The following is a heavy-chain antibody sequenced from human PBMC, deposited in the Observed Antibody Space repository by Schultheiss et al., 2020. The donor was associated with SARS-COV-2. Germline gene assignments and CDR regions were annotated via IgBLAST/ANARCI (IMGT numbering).Heavy chain of an antibody. CDR3: AKDGFYDILTGYYFGIHFDY. D-gene: IGHD3-9*01. CDR1: GFTFDDYG. V-gene: IGHV3-20*04. Sequence: GGSLRLSCAASGFTFDDYGMSWVRQVPGKGLEWVSGTNWNGGSIGSADSVKGRFTISRDNAKNSLYLQMNSLRAEDTAVYYCAKDGFYDILTGYYFGIHFDYWGQGTLVTVSS. CDR2: TNWNGGSI. J-gene: IGHJ4*02.